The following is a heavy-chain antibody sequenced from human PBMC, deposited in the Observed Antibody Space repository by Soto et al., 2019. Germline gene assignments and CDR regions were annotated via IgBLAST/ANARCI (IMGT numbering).Heavy chain of an antibody. J-gene: IGHJ4*02. D-gene: IGHD6-13*01. V-gene: IGHV3-33*01. CDR3: ARDLLRDGSSWYFDY. Sequence: QVQLVESGGGVVQPGRSLRLSCAASGFTFSSYGMHWVRQAPGKGLEWVAVIWYDGSNKYYADSVKGRFTISRDNSKNTLYLQVNSLRAEDTAVYYCARDLLRDGSSWYFDYWGQGTLVTVSS. CDR1: GFTFSSYG. CDR2: IWYDGSNK.